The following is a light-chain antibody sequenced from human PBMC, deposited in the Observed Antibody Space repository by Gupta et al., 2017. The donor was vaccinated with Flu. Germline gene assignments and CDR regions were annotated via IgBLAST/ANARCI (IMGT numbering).Light chain of an antibody. CDR1: NIGSKA. CDR3: QVWDSSSDHVV. Sequence: SYVLTQPLSVSVAPGQTARITCGGNNIGSKAVHWYQQKPGQAPVLIVNDDSDRPSGIPERFSGSNSANTATLTITRVEAGDEADYYCQVWDSSSDHVVFGGGTKLTVL. V-gene: IGLV3-21*02. CDR2: DDS. J-gene: IGLJ2*01.